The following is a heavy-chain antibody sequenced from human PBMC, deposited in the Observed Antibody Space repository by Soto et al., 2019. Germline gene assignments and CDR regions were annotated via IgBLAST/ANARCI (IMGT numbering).Heavy chain of an antibody. CDR2: IYFNGNT. V-gene: IGHV4-59*01. J-gene: IGHJ4*02. CDR1: AASFSKYY. CDR3: ASVTFGGIVLAH. Sequence: PSETLSLTGTVSAASFSKYYWTWIRQPPGKGLEWIGYIYFNGNTKYNPSLEGRLTISIDTSKKEFSLKLTSVTAADAAVYYCASVTFGGIVLAHWGQGTLVTVSS. D-gene: IGHD3-16*01.